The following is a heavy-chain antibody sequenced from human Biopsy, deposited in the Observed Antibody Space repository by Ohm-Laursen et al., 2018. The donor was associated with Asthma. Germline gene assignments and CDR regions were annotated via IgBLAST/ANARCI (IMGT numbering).Heavy chain of an antibody. CDR3: ARGDSSNWSHYYFDY. D-gene: IGHD3-22*01. V-gene: IGHV3-53*01. J-gene: IGHJ4*02. CDR1: GFAVSRDY. Sequence: SLRLSCSAPGFAVSRDYMFWVRQAPGKGLEWVSVIYSGGTSHTADSARGRFTISRDYSKNTLYLQMHSLRAGDTAVYYCARGDSSNWSHYYFDYWGQGTLVTVSS. CDR2: IYSGGTS.